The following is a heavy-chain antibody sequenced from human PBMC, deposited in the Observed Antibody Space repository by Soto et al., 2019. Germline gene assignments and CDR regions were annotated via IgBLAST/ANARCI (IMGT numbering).Heavy chain of an antibody. D-gene: IGHD3-10*01. V-gene: IGHV4-38-2*01. CDR1: GYAISSGFY. J-gene: IGHJ4*02. Sequence: SETLSLTCDVSGYAISSGFYWAWIRQPPGKRLEWIGNIYFTGTTSYNPSLKTRVTMSVDTSKNQFSLRLSAVTAADTAVFYCARVRRIGMSGSPGDSWGQGTQVTVSS. CDR2: IYFTGTT. CDR3: ARVRRIGMSGSPGDS.